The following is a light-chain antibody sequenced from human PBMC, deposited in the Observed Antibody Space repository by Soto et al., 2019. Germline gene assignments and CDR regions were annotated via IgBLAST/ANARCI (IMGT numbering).Light chain of an antibody. CDR2: DAS. V-gene: IGKV3-11*01. CDR1: QSVSSY. Sequence: EIVLTQSPATLSLSPGETAPVSCRASQSVSSYLACYQQKPGQAPRLLIYDASNRATGIPARFSGSGSGTDFTLTISSLEPEDFAVYYCQQRSNWPPITFGQGTRLEIK. CDR3: QQRSNWPPIT. J-gene: IGKJ5*01.